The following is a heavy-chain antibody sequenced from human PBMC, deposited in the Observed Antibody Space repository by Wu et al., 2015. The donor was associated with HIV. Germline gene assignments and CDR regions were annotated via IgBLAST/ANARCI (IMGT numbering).Heavy chain of an antibody. D-gene: IGHD3-22*01. V-gene: IGHV1-18*01. CDR2: ISAYNGNT. CDR1: GYTFTSYG. J-gene: IGHJ2*01. Sequence: QVQLVQSGAEVKKPGASVKVSCKASGYTFTSYGISWVRQAPGQGLEWMGWISAYNGNTNYAQKLQGRVTMTTDTSTSTAYMELEEPEIVTTTAVYYCAEEGGLCITMIVVVTVRVVVPLYVRRGR. CDR3: AEEGGLCITMIVVVTVRVVVPLYVR.